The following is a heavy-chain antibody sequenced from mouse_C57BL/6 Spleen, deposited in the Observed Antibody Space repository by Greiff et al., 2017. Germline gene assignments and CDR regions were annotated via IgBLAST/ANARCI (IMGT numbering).Heavy chain of an antibody. V-gene: IGHV1-69*01. Sequence: QVQLQQPGAELVMPGASVKLSCKASGYTFTSYWMHWVQQRPGQGLEWIGEIGPCDSYTNYTQKFKGRYTLTVDKSSSTAYMQLRSLTSEDSAVYYCASGGLPAWFAYWGQGTLVTVSA. CDR1: GYTFTSYW. J-gene: IGHJ3*01. D-gene: IGHD2-2*01. CDR2: IGPCDSYT. CDR3: ASGGLPAWFAY.